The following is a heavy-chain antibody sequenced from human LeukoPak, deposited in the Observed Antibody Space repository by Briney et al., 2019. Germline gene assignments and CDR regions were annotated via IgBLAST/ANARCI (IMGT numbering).Heavy chain of an antibody. CDR2: IKQDGSEK. CDR1: GFTFSSYW. V-gene: IGHV3-7*01. D-gene: IGHD6-13*01. CDR3: ARDRGPQQLAPHFDY. Sequence: GGSLRLSCAASGFTFSSYWMSWVRQAPGKGLEWVANIKQDGSEKYYVDSVKGRFTISRDNAKNSLYLQMNSLRAEDTAVYYCARDRGPQQLAPHFDYWGQGTLVTVSS. J-gene: IGHJ4*02.